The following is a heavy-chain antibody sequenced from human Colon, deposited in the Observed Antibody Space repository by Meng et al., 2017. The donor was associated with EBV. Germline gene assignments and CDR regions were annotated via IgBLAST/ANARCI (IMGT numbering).Heavy chain of an antibody. CDR1: GFTFSTYT. CDR2: ISPSGDYM. D-gene: IGHD3-9*01. J-gene: IGHJ4*02. CDR3: AREDYQILTGSRMIDY. V-gene: IGHV3-21*01. Sequence: GDLVESGGGPVKPGGSLRLSCAASGFTFSTYTMNWVRQAPGKGLEWVSSISPSGDYMSYADSLKGRFTISRDNAMHFLFLQMNSLRAEDTALYYCAREDYQILTGSRMIDYWGQGTLVTVSS.